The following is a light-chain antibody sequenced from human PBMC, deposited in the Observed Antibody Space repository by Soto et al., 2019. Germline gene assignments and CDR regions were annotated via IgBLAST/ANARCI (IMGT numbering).Light chain of an antibody. CDR1: QSVSSSY. CDR3: QQYGSSPGT. J-gene: IGKJ1*01. Sequence: TQSPSTLSASVGDRVTITCRASQSVSSSYLAWYQQKPGQAPRLLIYGASSRATGIPDRFSGSGSGTDFTLTISRLEPEDFAVYYCQQYGSSPGTFGQGTKVEIK. V-gene: IGKV3-20*01. CDR2: GAS.